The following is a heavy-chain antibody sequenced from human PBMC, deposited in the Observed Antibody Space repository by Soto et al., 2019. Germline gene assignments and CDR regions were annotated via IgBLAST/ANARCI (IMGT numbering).Heavy chain of an antibody. CDR1: GGSFSDYY. Sequence: SETLSLTCAVYGGSFSDYYWSWIRQPPGKGLEWIGEINHSQSTNYNPSLKSRVTISVDTSKNQCSLKLSSVTAADTAVYYCARTVGIVVVVAATQNYFDYWGQGTLVTVSS. CDR2: INHSQST. CDR3: ARTVGIVVVVAATQNYFDY. V-gene: IGHV4-34*01. J-gene: IGHJ4*02. D-gene: IGHD2-15*01.